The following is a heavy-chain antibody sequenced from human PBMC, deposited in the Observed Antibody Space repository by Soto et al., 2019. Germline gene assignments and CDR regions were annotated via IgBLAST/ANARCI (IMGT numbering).Heavy chain of an antibody. CDR1: GGSISSYY. CDR2: IYYSGST. Sequence: PSETLSLTCTVSGGSISSYYWSWIRQPPGKGLEWIGYIYYSGSTNYNPSLKSRVTISVDTSKNQFSLKLSSVTAADTAVYYCARISYFPLLANPHFDYWGQGTLVTVSS. J-gene: IGHJ4*02. V-gene: IGHV4-59*01. D-gene: IGHD3-10*01. CDR3: ARISYFPLLANPHFDY.